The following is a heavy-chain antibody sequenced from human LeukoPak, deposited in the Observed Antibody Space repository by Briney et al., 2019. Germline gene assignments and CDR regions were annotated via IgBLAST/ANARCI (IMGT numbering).Heavy chain of an antibody. CDR1: GFTFSSYG. J-gene: IGHJ4*02. D-gene: IGHD6-6*01. V-gene: IGHV3-30*02. CDR3: AKGGITARRYFDY. CDR2: IQYDGTNK. Sequence: GGSLRLSCAASGFTFSSYGMHWVRQAPGKGLEWVTFIQYDGTNKYYADSVKGRFTISRDNSKNTLYLQMNSLRAEDTAVYYCAKGGITARRYFDYWGQGTLVTVSS.